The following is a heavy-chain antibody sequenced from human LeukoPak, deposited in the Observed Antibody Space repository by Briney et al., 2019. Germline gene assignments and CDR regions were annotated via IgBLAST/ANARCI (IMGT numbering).Heavy chain of an antibody. CDR1: GLAFSAYK. Sequence: GGSLRLSCAASGLAFSAYKMHWVRQAPRKGLVWVSRISTDGHTTDYADFVQGRFTASRDNTKNTWSLEMNSLRAEDTAVYYCVVGGSPGYWGQGTLVTVSS. CDR3: VVGGSPGY. J-gene: IGHJ4*02. V-gene: IGHV3-74*01. D-gene: IGHD2-15*01. CDR2: ISTDGHTT.